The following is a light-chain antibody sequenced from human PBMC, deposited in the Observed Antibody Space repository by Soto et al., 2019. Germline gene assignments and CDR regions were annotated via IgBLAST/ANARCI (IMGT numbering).Light chain of an antibody. CDR2: RNN. CDR3: AAWDDSLSGRGV. CDR1: SSDIGSNY. V-gene: IGLV1-47*01. J-gene: IGLJ2*01. Sequence: QLVLTQPPSASGTPGQRVTISCSGSSSDIGSNYVYWYQQLPGTAPKLLIYRNNQRPSGVPDRFSGSKSGTSASLAISGLRSEDEADYFCAAWDDSLSGRGVFGGGTQLTV.